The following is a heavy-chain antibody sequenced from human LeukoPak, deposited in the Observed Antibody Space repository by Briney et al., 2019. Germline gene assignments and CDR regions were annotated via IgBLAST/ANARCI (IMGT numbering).Heavy chain of an antibody. Sequence: GRSLRLSCVDSGFTFTNAWMSWVRQAPGKGLEWIGRIKSKTDGETTNYAEPVRGRFTISRDDSKSAVYLQMNSLKIEDTAVYYCTTDLGTYYHGSQRLIPIDYWGQGTLVTVSS. CDR3: TTDLGTYYHGSQRLIPIDY. V-gene: IGHV3-15*01. J-gene: IGHJ4*02. D-gene: IGHD3-10*01. CDR1: GFTFTNAW. CDR2: IKSKTDGETT.